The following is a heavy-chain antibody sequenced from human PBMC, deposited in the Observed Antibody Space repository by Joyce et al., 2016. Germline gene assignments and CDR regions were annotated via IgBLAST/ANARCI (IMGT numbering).Heavy chain of an antibody. J-gene: IGHJ4*02. Sequence: QLQLQESGSGLVKPSQTLSLTCAVSGASVSSGGYSWSWIRQPPGKGLEWIEYIYHNASTYYNPSLKSRVNISVDRSKNQFSLKLASVTAADTAVYYCASGFSVEARRTFDYWGQGALVTVSS. CDR1: GASVSSGGYS. CDR2: IYHNAST. CDR3: ASGFSVEARRTFDY. V-gene: IGHV4-30-2*01. D-gene: IGHD5-12*01.